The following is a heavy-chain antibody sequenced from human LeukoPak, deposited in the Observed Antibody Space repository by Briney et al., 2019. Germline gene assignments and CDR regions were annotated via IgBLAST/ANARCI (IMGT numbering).Heavy chain of an antibody. CDR1: GFTFSSYA. D-gene: IGHD2-21*02. V-gene: IGHV3-30-3*01. J-gene: IGHJ4*02. Sequence: PGGSLRLSCAASGFTFSSYAMHWVRQAPGKGLEWVAVISYDGSNKYYADSVKGRFTISRDNSKNTLYLQMNSLRAEDTAVYYCARVFSPSSSGGDLDYWGQGTLVTVSS. CDR2: ISYDGSNK. CDR3: ARVFSPSSSGGDLDY.